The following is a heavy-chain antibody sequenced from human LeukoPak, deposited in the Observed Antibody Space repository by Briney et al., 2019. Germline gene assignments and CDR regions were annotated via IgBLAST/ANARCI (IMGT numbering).Heavy chain of an antibody. J-gene: IGHJ4*02. D-gene: IGHD6-19*01. Sequence: PGGSLRLSCVASGFTVSSDYMSWVRQGPGKGLEWVSVIYSGGSTYYADSVKGRFTISRDNSKKTLYLQMNSLRAEDMALYYCAKECVAVAAGCFDYWGQGTLVTVSS. CDR3: AKECVAVAAGCFDY. CDR2: IYSGGST. CDR1: GFTVSSDY. V-gene: IGHV3-53*05.